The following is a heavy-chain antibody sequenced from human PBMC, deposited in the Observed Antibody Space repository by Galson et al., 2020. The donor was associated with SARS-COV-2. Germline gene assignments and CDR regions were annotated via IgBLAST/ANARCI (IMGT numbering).Heavy chain of an antibody. D-gene: IGHD1-26*01. CDR2: IYSGGST. J-gene: IGHJ4*02. CDR1: GFTVSSNY. Sequence: GESLKISCAASGFTVSSNYMSWVRQAPGKGLEWVSVIYSGGSTYYADSVKGRFTISRDNSKNTLYLQMNSLRAEDTAVYYCARDREFAGATTFDYWGQGTLVTVSS. V-gene: IGHV3-66*01. CDR3: ARDREFAGATTFDY.